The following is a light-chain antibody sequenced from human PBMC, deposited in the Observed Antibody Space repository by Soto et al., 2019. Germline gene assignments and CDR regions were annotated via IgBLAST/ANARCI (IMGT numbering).Light chain of an antibody. J-gene: IGKJ4*01. CDR2: GAS. V-gene: IGKV3-15*01. CDR1: QSISSSY. CDR3: QQYNNWPPLT. Sequence: EIVMTQSPATLSVSPGERATLSCRASQSISSSYLAWYQQKPGQAPRLLIYGASTRATGIPARFSGSGSGTEFTLTISNLKSEDFAVYYCQQYNNWPPLTFGGGTKVEIK.